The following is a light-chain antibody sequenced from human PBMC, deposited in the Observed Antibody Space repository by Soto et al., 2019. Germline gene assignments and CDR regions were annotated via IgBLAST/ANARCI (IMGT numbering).Light chain of an antibody. CDR1: SSNIGAGYD. CDR2: GNS. CDR3: QSYDSSLREV. J-gene: IGLJ2*01. Sequence: QSVLTQPPSLSGAPGQRVTISCTGSSSNIGAGYDVHWYQQLPGTAPKLLIYGNSNRPSGVPDRFSGSKSGTSASLAITGLQAEDEADYYCQSYDSSLREVFGGGTKVTVL. V-gene: IGLV1-40*01.